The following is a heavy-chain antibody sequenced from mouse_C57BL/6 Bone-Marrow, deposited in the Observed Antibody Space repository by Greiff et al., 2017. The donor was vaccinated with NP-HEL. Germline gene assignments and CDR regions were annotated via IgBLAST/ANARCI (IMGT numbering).Heavy chain of an antibody. J-gene: IGHJ1*03. D-gene: IGHD3-2*02. CDR2: IDPNSGGT. V-gene: IGHV1-64*01. CDR1: GYTFTSYW. Sequence: QVQLQQPGAELVKPGASVKLSCKASGYTFTSYWMHWVKQRPGQGLEWIGMIDPNSGGTKYNEKFKSKATLTVDKPSSTAYMQLSSLTSEDSAVYYCARSGSTPRSNWYFDVWGTGTTVTVSS. CDR3: ARSGSTPRSNWYFDV.